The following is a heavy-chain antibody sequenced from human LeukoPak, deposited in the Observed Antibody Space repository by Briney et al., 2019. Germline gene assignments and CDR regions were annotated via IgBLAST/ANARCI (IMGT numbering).Heavy chain of an antibody. V-gene: IGHV4-59*01. CDR1: NGSISNYY. CDR3: ARGSRGYSYG. J-gene: IGHJ4*02. CDR2: IYYSAST. D-gene: IGHD5-18*01. Sequence: SETLSLTCTVSNGSISNYYWSWIRQPPGKGLEWIGYIYYSASTNYNPSLKSRVTISVDTSNNQFSLKLSSVTAADTAVYYCARGSRGYSYGWGQGTLVTVSS.